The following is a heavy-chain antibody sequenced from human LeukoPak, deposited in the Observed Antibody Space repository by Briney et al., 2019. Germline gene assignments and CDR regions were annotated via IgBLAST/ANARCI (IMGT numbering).Heavy chain of an antibody. CDR2: ISYDGSNK. V-gene: IGHV3-30*18. J-gene: IGHJ4*02. Sequence: PGGSLRLSCAASGFTFSSYAMSWVRQAPGKGLEWVAVISYDGSNKYYADSVKGRFTISRDNSKNTLYLQMNSLRAEDTAVYYCAKDRAAAGDFDYWGQGTLVTVSS. D-gene: IGHD6-13*01. CDR3: AKDRAAAGDFDY. CDR1: GFTFSSYA.